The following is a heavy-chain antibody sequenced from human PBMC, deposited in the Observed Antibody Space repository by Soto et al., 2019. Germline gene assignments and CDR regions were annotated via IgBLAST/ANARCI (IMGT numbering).Heavy chain of an antibody. CDR2: ISASNGNT. J-gene: IGHJ6*02. Sequence: QVPFVQSGAEVKNSGASVKVSCKASGYTFTSYGFSWVRQAPGQGLEWMGWISASNGNTNYAQKLQGRVTMTTDTSTGTAYMELSSLRSEDTAVYYCARALISVGAAYYYYGMDVWGQGTTVTVSS. D-gene: IGHD2-8*01. CDR1: GYTFTSYG. V-gene: IGHV1-18*01. CDR3: ARALISVGAAYYYYGMDV.